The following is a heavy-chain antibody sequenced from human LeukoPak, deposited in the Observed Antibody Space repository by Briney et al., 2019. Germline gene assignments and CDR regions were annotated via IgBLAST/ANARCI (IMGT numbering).Heavy chain of an antibody. J-gene: IGHJ4*02. D-gene: IGHD3-22*01. CDR2: IYYSGST. Sequence: PSETLSLTCTVSGGSISSSSYYWGWIRQPPGKGLEWIGSIYYSGSTYYNPSLKSQVTISVDTSKNQFSLKLSSVTAADTAVYYCARRAGSGYYFRDWGQGTLVTVSS. V-gene: IGHV4-39*01. CDR1: GGSISSSSYY. CDR3: ARRAGSGYYFRD.